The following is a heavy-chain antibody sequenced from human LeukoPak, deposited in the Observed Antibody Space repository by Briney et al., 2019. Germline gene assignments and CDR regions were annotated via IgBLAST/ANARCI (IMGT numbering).Heavy chain of an antibody. J-gene: IGHJ6*02. V-gene: IGHV3-48*04. CDR3: ARGGPYYGMDV. CDR2: ISSSSSTI. CDR1: GFTVSSNY. Sequence: PGGSLRLSCAASGFTVSSNYMIWVRQAPGKGLEWVSYISSSSSTIYYADSVKGRFTISRDNAKNSLYLQMNSLRAEDTAVYYCARGGPYYGMDVWGQGTTVTVSS.